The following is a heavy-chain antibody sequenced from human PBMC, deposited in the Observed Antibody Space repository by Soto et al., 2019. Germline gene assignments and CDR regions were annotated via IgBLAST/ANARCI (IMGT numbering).Heavy chain of an antibody. Sequence: GSLRLSCAASGFTFRTYAMNWVRQAPGKGLEWTSAISGSGSFTHYADSVRGRFTISRDNSQNQLYLQMNNLRGDDTAMYYCAKIPTGSGSSKFDYWGQGIQVTVSS. D-gene: IGHD3-10*01. CDR2: ISGSGSFT. CDR3: AKIPTGSGSSKFDY. V-gene: IGHV3-23*01. CDR1: GFTFRTYA. J-gene: IGHJ4*02.